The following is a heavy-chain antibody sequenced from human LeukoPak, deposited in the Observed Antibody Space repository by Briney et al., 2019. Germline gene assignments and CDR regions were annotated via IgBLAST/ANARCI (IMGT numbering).Heavy chain of an antibody. CDR3: ARDGTGRGVLDF. V-gene: IGHV3-30-3*01. D-gene: IGHD3-10*01. CDR2: ISYDGSNK. CDR1: GFTFSNYD. Sequence: GGSLRLSCAASGFTFSNYDMHWVRQAPGKGLEWVALISYDGSNKYYTDSVKGRFTVSRDISKHTLYLQMNSLRPEDTAFYYCARDGTGRGVLDFWGQGTLVSVSS. J-gene: IGHJ4*02.